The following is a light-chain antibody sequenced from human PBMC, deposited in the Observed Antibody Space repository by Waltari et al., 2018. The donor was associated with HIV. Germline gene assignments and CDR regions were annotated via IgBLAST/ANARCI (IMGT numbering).Light chain of an antibody. CDR1: KKIGTY. CDR3: QQAESFPHT. V-gene: IGKV1-12*01. CDR2: SAS. Sequence: DIQMTQSPSSVSASVGDGVTITCRANKKIGTYLAWYQQKLGRAPQLLIYSASRLQDGVPPRFSGSGAGTNFTLTITNLQPKDFATYYCQQAESFPHTFGGGTDV. J-gene: IGKJ4*01.